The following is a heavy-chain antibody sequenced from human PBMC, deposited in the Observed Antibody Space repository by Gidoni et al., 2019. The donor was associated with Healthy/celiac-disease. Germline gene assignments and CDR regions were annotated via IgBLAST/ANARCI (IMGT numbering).Heavy chain of an antibody. J-gene: IGHJ2*01. CDR2: INHSGST. CDR3: ASEEMATNGYFDL. D-gene: IGHD5-12*01. CDR1: AGSFSGYY. Sequence: QVQLQQWGAGLLKPSETLSLTCAVHAGSFSGYYWCWIRQPPGKGLEWIGEINHSGSTNYNPSLKSRVTISVDTSKNQFSLKLSSVTAADTAVYYCASEEMATNGYFDLWGRGTLVTVSS. V-gene: IGHV4-34*01.